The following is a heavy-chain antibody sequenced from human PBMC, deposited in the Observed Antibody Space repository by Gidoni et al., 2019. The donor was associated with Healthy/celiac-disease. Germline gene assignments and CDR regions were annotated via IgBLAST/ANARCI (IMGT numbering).Heavy chain of an antibody. CDR2: IRWNSGSI. Sequence: EVQLVESGGGLVQPGRSLSLSCAASGFTFDAYAMHWVRQAPGKGLEWVSGIRWNSGSIGYADAVKGRFTISRDNAKNSLYLQMNSLRAEDTALYYCAKDRSDGDSSGYYRTSRDDAFDIWGQGTMVTVSS. CDR1: GFTFDAYA. CDR3: AKDRSDGDSSGYYRTSRDDAFDI. J-gene: IGHJ3*02. D-gene: IGHD3-22*01. V-gene: IGHV3-9*01.